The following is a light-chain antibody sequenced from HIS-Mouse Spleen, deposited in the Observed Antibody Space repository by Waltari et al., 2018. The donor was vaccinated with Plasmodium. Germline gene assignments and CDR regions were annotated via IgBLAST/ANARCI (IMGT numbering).Light chain of an antibody. CDR3: QQYNNWSFT. J-gene: IGKJ3*01. CDR2: GAS. Sequence: EIVMTQSPATLSVSPGERATLSCRASQSVSSTLAWYQQKPGQAPGLLIYGASTRATGIPARFSGSGSGTEFTLTISSLQSEDFAVYYCQQYNNWSFTFGPGTKVDIK. CDR1: QSVSST. V-gene: IGKV3-15*01.